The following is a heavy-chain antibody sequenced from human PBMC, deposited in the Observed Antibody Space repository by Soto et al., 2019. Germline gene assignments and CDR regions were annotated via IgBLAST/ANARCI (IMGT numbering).Heavy chain of an antibody. Sequence: QVQLVQSGAEVKKPGSSVKVSCKASGGTFSSYAISWVRQAPGQGLEWMGGIIPIFGTANYAQKFQGRVTITADESTSTAYMELSSLRSEDTAVYYCARGGHDYGDYEDYYYYGMDVWGQGTTVNVSS. D-gene: IGHD4-17*01. J-gene: IGHJ6*02. CDR3: ARGGHDYGDYEDYYYYGMDV. CDR1: GGTFSSYA. V-gene: IGHV1-69*01. CDR2: IIPIFGTA.